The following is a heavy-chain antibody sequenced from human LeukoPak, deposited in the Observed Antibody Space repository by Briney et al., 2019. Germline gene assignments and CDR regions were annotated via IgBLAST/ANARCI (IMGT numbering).Heavy chain of an antibody. CDR3: ARGREPLITMVRGVIYYFDY. D-gene: IGHD3-10*01. J-gene: IGHJ4*02. CDR1: GGSLSGYY. CDR2: INHSGST. V-gene: IGHV4-34*01. Sequence: SETLSLTCAVYGGSLSGYYWSWIRQPPGKGLEWIGEINHSGSTNYNPSLKSRVTISVDTSKNQFSLKLSSVTAADTAVYYCARGREPLITMVRGVIYYFDYWGQGTLVTVSS.